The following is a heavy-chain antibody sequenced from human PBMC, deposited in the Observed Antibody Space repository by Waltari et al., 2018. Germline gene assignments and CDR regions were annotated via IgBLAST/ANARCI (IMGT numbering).Heavy chain of an antibody. J-gene: IGHJ6*03. Sequence: QVQLVQSGAEVKKPLASVKVSCKASGYTFTRYDINWVRQVTGQGIEWMGWMNPNSGNTGYAKKFQGRITMTRNTSISTAHMELSGLTSEDTAVYYCARGIASAGRPAGHYYYYMDVWGKGTTVTVSS. V-gene: IGHV1-8*01. CDR3: ARGIASAGRPAGHYYYYMDV. D-gene: IGHD6-13*01. CDR2: MNPNSGNT. CDR1: GYTFTRYD.